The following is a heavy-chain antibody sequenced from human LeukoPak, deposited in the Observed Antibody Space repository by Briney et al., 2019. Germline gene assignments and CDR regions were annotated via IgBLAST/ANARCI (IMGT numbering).Heavy chain of an antibody. V-gene: IGHV3-23*01. CDR3: ANQGLWFGELLS. Sequence: GGSLRLSCAASGFTFSSYGMSWVRQAPGKGLEWVSAISGSGGSTYYADSVKGRFTISRDNSKNTLYLQMNSLRAEDTAVYYCANQGLWFGELLSWGQGTLVTVSS. CDR2: ISGSGGST. J-gene: IGHJ4*02. CDR1: GFTFSSYG. D-gene: IGHD3-10*01.